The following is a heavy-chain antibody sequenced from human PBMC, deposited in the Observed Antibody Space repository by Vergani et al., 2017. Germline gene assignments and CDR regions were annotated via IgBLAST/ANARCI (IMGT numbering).Heavy chain of an antibody. Sequence: DVLLVESGGGLVQPGGSLRLSCAASGFTFSAYWMNWVRQAPGKGLEWVANIKQDGSEKYYVDSVKGRFTISRDNANNLVYLQMNSLRAEDTAVYYCARDSPLVVPAAIFYYYYGMDVWGQGTTVTVSS. CDR2: IKQDGSEK. J-gene: IGHJ6*02. CDR3: ARDSPLVVPAAIFYYYYGMDV. V-gene: IGHV3-7*01. CDR1: GFTFSAYW. D-gene: IGHD2-2*01.